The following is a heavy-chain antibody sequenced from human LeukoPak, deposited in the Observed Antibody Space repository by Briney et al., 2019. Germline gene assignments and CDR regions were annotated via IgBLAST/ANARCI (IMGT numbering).Heavy chain of an antibody. V-gene: IGHV1-2*02. Sequence: ASVKVSCKASGYTFTGYYMHWVRQAPGQGLEWMGWINPNSGGTNYAQKFQGRVTMTRDTSISTAYMELSSLRAEDTAVYYCARDRMGAILYFDSWGQGTLVTVSS. D-gene: IGHD1-26*01. CDR3: ARDRMGAILYFDS. CDR2: INPNSGGT. CDR1: GYTFTGYY. J-gene: IGHJ4*02.